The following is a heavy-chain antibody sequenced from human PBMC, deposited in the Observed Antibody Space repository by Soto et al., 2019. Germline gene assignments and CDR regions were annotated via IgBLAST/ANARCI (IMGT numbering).Heavy chain of an antibody. CDR1: GGSIRSDGYY. CDR3: ARDGLSGGDAFDI. J-gene: IGHJ3*02. CDR2: MNYRGIT. D-gene: IGHD3-10*01. V-gene: IGHV4-31*03. Sequence: QVQLQESGPGLLKPSQTLSLTCTVSGGSIRSDGYYWSWIRQRPGKGLEWIGYMNYRGITYYNPSLKSRLTISEDTSKNHLSLNLNSVTAADTAVYYCARDGLSGGDAFDIWGQGTMVVVSS.